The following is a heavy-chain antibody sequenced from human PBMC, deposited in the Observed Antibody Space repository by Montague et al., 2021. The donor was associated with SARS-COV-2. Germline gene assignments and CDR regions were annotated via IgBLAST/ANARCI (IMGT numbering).Heavy chain of an antibody. D-gene: IGHD3-9*01. CDR2: IHSGGRNS. Sequence: SLKLSCAGSGFTFSGSPMSWVRQAPGKGLEWVSVIHSGGRNSYYGKSVEGRFTVSRDNSKNTVYLQMNNLRAEDTAVYYCAKVGDLMAGYSLVNLDNWGQGTLVIVSS. CDR3: AKVGDLMAGYSLVNLDN. J-gene: IGHJ4*02. CDR1: GFTFSGSP. V-gene: IGHV3-23*03.